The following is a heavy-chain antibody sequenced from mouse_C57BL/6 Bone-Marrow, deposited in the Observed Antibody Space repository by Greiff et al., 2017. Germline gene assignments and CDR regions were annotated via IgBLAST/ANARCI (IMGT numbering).Heavy chain of an antibody. CDR2: IWGVGST. CDR1: GFSLTSYG. J-gene: IGHJ3*01. V-gene: IGHV2-6*01. CDR3: ASYDYDGGFAY. D-gene: IGHD2-4*01. Sequence: VQLVESGPGLVAPSQSLSITCTVSGFSLTSYGVDWVRQSPGKGLEWLGVIWGVGSTNYNSALKSRLRISKDNSKSQVFLKMNSLQTDDTAMYYCASYDYDGGFAYWGQGTLVTVSA.